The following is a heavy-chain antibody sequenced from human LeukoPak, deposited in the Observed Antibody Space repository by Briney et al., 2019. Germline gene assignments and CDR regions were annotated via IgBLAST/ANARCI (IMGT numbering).Heavy chain of an antibody. CDR3: ARDRGSGWFVY. CDR1: GYTFTSYY. CDR2: INPSGGST. J-gene: IGHJ4*02. D-gene: IGHD6-19*01. Sequence: ASVKVSCKASGYTFTSYYMHWVRQAPGQGLEWMGIINPSGGSTSYAQKFQGRVTMTRDMSTSTVYMELSGLRSEDTAVYYCARDRGSGWFVYWGQGTLVTVSS. V-gene: IGHV1-46*01.